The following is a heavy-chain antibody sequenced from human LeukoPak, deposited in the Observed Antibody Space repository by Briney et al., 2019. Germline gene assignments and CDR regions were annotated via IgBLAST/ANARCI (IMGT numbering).Heavy chain of an antibody. V-gene: IGHV1-2*02. CDR1: GYTLSVYY. Sequence: ASVKVSCEASGYTLSVYYMQWVRPAPGQGLEWMGWINPNSGGTNYAQKFQGRVTMTRDTCISRAYMELSRLRSDDTAVYYCARDRRIGKADDYWGQGTLVTVSS. D-gene: IGHD3-16*02. CDR2: INPNSGGT. CDR3: ARDRRIGKADDY. J-gene: IGHJ4*02.